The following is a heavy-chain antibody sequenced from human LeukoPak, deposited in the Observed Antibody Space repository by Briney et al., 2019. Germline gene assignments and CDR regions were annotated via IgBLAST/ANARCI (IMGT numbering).Heavy chain of an antibody. CDR2: ISHDGSNK. Sequence: GGSLRLSCGASGFTFSSYGMHWVRQAPGKGLEWVAVISHDGSNKYYADSVKGRFTISRDNSKNTLYLQMNSMRAEDTAVYYGAKVEYYESSGYLNYWGQGTLVTVSS. J-gene: IGHJ4*02. V-gene: IGHV3-30*18. D-gene: IGHD3-22*01. CDR3: AKVEYYESSGYLNY. CDR1: GFTFSSYG.